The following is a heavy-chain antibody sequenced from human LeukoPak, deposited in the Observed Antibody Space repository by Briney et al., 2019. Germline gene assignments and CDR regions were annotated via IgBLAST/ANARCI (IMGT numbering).Heavy chain of an antibody. CDR2: TRNKANSYTT. CDR3: ATYSGYAGFNYYYYYMDV. Sequence: QSGGSLRLSCAASGFTFSDHYMDWVRQAPGKGLEWVGRTRNKANSYTTEYAASVKGRFTISRDDSKNSLYLQMNSLKTEDTAVYYCATYSGYAGFNYYYYYMDVWGKGATVTVSS. D-gene: IGHD5-12*01. V-gene: IGHV3-72*01. CDR1: GFTFSDHY. J-gene: IGHJ6*03.